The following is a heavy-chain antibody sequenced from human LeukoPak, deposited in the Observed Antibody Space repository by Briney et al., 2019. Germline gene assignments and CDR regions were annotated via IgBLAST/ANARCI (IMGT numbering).Heavy chain of an antibody. Sequence: SETLSLTCAVYGGSFSGYYWSWIRQPPGKGLEWIGYIYYSGSTNYNPSLKSRVTISVDTSKNQFSLKLSSVTAADTAVYYCATSLAGGTYYYYMDVWGKGTTVTVSS. V-gene: IGHV4-59*08. J-gene: IGHJ6*03. CDR1: GGSFSGYY. CDR2: IYYSGST. CDR3: ATSLAGGTYYYYMDV. D-gene: IGHD4-23*01.